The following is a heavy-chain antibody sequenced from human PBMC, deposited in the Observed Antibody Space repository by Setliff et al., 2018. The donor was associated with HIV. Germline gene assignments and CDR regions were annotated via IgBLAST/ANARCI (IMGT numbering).Heavy chain of an antibody. J-gene: IGHJ3*02. Sequence: SLRLSCAASGFTFSSYNMNWVRQAPGKGLEWVSFISRTSSYIYYADSLKGRFTISRDNAKNSLYLQMNSLTAEDTAVYYCARGFVLRFLEWSMPDAFDIWGQGTMVTVSS. CDR1: GFTFSSYN. D-gene: IGHD3-3*01. CDR3: ARGFVLRFLEWSMPDAFDI. V-gene: IGHV3-21*01. CDR2: ISRTSSYI.